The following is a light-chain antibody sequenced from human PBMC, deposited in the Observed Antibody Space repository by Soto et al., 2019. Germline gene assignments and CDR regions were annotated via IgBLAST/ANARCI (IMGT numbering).Light chain of an antibody. Sequence: DIKMTQSPSSLSASVGDRVTITCQASQDINKNLIWYQQKPGKAPKLLIYDASDLETGVPSRFSGSGSGTGFTFTISSLQPEDFATYYCQQYESLPLTFGQGTRLEI. J-gene: IGKJ5*01. V-gene: IGKV1-33*01. CDR2: DAS. CDR1: QDINKN. CDR3: QQYESLPLT.